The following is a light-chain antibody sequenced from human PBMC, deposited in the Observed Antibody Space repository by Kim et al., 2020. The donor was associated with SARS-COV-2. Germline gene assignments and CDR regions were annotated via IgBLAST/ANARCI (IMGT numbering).Light chain of an antibody. Sequence: GQTVRITCQGDSLRSFYANWYQQRPGQAPVLVIYDKNKRPPGIPDRLSGSSSGNTASLTITGAQAEDEADDYCNSRESSGDDWVFGGGTQLTVL. CDR2: DKN. J-gene: IGLJ3*02. CDR3: NSRESSGDDWV. CDR1: SLRSFY. V-gene: IGLV3-19*01.